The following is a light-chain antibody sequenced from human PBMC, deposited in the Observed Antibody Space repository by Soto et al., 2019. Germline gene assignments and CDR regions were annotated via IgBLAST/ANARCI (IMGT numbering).Light chain of an antibody. CDR2: SAT. CDR3: AAWDDMLNGAP. Sequence: QPGPAQPTSTSGATGQRGPMSCSGGSSNIGSNAVSWYQHLPGTAPQLLIYSATQRASGVADRFSGSKSGTSASLAISGLQSDDESDYYCAAWDDMLNGAPFGTWTKVTV. J-gene: IGLJ1*01. V-gene: IGLV1-44*01. CDR1: SSNIGSNA.